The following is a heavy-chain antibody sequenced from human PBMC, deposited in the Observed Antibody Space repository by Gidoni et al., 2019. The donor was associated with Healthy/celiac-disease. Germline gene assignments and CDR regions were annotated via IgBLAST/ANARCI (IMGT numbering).Heavy chain of an antibody. V-gene: IGHV3-30*03. CDR3: ASTRNSGSYWDELRVYGMDV. Sequence: QVQLVESGGGVVQPGRSLRLSCAASGFTFSSYGMHWVRQAPGKGLEWVAVISYDGSNKYYADSVKGRFTIARDNSKNTLYLQMNSLRAEDTAVYYCASTRNSGSYWDELRVYGMDVWGQGTTVTVSS. J-gene: IGHJ6*02. CDR1: GFTFSSYG. CDR2: ISYDGSNK. D-gene: IGHD3-10*01.